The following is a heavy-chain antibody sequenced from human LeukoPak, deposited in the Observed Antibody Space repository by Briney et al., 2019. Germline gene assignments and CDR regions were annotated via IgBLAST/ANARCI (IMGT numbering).Heavy chain of an antibody. J-gene: IGHJ4*02. V-gene: IGHV3-48*01. CDR2: ISSSSSTT. Sequence: GGSLRLSCAASGFTFSSYSMNWVRQAPGKGLEWVSYISSSSSTTYYADSAKGRFTISRDNSENKVYLHMNSLGAGDTAVYFCAKDDAWLQYNDWGEGTLVTVSS. CDR3: AKDDAWLQYND. CDR1: GFTFSSYS. D-gene: IGHD5-24*01.